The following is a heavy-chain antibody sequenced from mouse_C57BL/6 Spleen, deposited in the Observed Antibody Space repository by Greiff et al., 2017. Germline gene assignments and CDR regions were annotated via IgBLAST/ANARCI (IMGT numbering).Heavy chain of an antibody. J-gene: IGHJ3*01. CDR1: GYTFTSYW. CDR3: ARGDYGSSWFAY. D-gene: IGHD1-1*01. Sequence: QVQLQQPGAELVKPGASVKMSCKASGYTFTSYWITWVKQRPVQGLEWIGDIYPGSGSTNYNEKFKSKATLTVDTSSCTAYMQLSSRTSEDSAVXYCARGDYGSSWFAYWGQGTLVTVSA. V-gene: IGHV1-55*01. CDR2: IYPGSGST.